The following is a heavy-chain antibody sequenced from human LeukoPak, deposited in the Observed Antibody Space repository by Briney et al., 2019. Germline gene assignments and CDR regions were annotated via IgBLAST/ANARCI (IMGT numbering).Heavy chain of an antibody. CDR2: VNDDGSVK. V-gene: IGHV3-7*01. CDR3: VQSASLLN. J-gene: IGHJ4*02. CDR1: ELTFSNYR. Sequence: PGGSLRLSCADSELTFSNYRMTWVRQAPGKGLEWVASVNDDGSVKKYLDSVKGRFTISRDNAKRSLYLQMNSLRVEDTAVYYCVQSASLLNWGQGTLVTVSP.